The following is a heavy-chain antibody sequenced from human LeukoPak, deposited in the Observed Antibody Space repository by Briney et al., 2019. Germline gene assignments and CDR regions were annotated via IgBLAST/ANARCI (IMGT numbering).Heavy chain of an antibody. V-gene: IGHV3-30-3*01. CDR1: GFTFSSYA. CDR3: ARAEYYYDIRWGD. CDR2: ISYDGSNK. D-gene: IGHD3-22*01. Sequence: EPGGSLRLSCAASGFTFSSYAMHWVRQAPGKGLEWVAVISYDGSNKYYADSVKGRFTISRDNSKNTLYLQMNSLRAEDTAVYYCARAEYYYDIRWGDWGQGTLVTVSS. J-gene: IGHJ4*02.